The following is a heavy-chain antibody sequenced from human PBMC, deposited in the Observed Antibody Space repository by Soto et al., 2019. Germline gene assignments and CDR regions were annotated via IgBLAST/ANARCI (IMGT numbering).Heavy chain of an antibody. V-gene: IGHV1-18*01. J-gene: IGHJ5*02. D-gene: IGHD1-1*01. CDR1: GYTFTSYG. CDR3: ARPAANDYPEDWFDP. CDR2: ISAYNGNT. Sequence: QVQLVQSGAEVKKPGASVKVSCKASGYTFTSYGISWVRQAPGQGLEWMGWISAYNGNTNYAQKLQDRVTMTTDTSTSTAYMELRSLRSDDTAVYYCARPAANDYPEDWFDPWGQGTLVTVSS.